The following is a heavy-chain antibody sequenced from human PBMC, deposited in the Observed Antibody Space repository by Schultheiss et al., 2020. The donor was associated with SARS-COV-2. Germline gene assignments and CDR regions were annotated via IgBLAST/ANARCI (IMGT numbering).Heavy chain of an antibody. CDR3: ATRLHCGGDCYSRWFDP. CDR2: INPNSGGT. Sequence: ASVKVSCKASGYTFTGYYMHWVRQAPGQGLEWMGWINPNSGGTNYAQKFQGRVTMTRDTSISTAYMELSSLRSEDTAVYYCATRLHCGGDCYSRWFDPWGQGTLVTVSS. J-gene: IGHJ5*02. D-gene: IGHD2-21*01. CDR1: GYTFTGYY. V-gene: IGHV1-2*02.